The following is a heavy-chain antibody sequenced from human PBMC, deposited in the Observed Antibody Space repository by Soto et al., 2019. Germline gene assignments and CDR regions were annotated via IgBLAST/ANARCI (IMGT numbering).Heavy chain of an antibody. D-gene: IGHD6-13*01. CDR1: GGSFSGYY. V-gene: IGHV4-34*01. CDR3: ADGYSSSWYNY. Sequence: QVQLQQWGAGLLKPSETLSLTCAVYGGSFSGYYWSWIRQPPGKGLEWIGEINHSGSTNYNPSLKSRVTISVDTSKNQFSLKLSSVTAEDKAVYYCADGYSSSWYNYWGQGTLVTVSS. J-gene: IGHJ4*02. CDR2: INHSGST.